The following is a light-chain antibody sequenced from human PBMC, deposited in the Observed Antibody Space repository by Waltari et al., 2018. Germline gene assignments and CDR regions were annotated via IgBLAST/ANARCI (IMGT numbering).Light chain of an antibody. CDR1: GSNIGAYD. J-gene: IGLJ2*01. V-gene: IGLV1-40*01. Sequence: QSVLTQPPSVSGAPGQRVAISCTGSGSNIGAYDVHWYQQHPGKAPKLLIYGVNTRPVGVPDRFSGSQFGTSASLAITGLQADDEADYYCQSYDPDLSVVFGGGTKLTVL. CDR3: QSYDPDLSVV. CDR2: GVN.